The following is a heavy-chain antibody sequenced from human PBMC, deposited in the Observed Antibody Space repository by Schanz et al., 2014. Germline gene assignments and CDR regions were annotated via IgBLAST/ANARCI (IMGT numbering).Heavy chain of an antibody. CDR1: GFNFGSHG. D-gene: IGHD7-27*01. Sequence: QVQLVESGGGVVQPGRSLRLSCAASGFNFGSHGMHWVRQAPGKGLEWVAVISYDGSFKNYADSVRGRITMSRDNSKNTMYLQINNLRADDTAVYYCARELPGVVAFDLWGQGTMVTVSS. V-gene: IGHV3-33*01. J-gene: IGHJ3*01. CDR3: ARELPGVVAFDL. CDR2: ISYDGSFK.